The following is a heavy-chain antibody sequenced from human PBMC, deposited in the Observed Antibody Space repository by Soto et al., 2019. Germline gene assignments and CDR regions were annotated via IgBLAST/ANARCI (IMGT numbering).Heavy chain of an antibody. Sequence: PGESLKISCKGSGYSFTSYWIGWVRQMPGKGLEWMGIIYPGDSDTRYSPSFQGQVTISADKSISTAYLQWSSLKAPDTAMYYCARPITMIVVDTDAFDIWGQGTMVTVSS. CDR3: ARPITMIVVDTDAFDI. J-gene: IGHJ3*02. CDR2: IYPGDSDT. CDR1: GYSFTSYW. V-gene: IGHV5-51*01. D-gene: IGHD3-22*01.